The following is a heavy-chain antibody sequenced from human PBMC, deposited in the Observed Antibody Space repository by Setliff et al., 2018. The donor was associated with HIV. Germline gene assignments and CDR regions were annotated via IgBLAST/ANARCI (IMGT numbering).Heavy chain of an antibody. Sequence: PSETLSLTCTVSGGSIRSYYWSWIRQPAGKGLEWIGRIYGSGSTNYNPSLESRVTMSVDTSKNQASLKLNSVTAADAAVYYCARVVPEVVYGAYWFDPWGQGTLVTVSS. V-gene: IGHV4-4*07. J-gene: IGHJ5*02. D-gene: IGHD4-17*01. CDR2: IYGSGST. CDR3: ARVVPEVVYGAYWFDP. CDR1: GGSIRSYY.